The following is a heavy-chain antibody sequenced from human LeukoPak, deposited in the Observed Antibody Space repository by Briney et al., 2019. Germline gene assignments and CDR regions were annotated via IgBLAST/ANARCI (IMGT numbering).Heavy chain of an antibody. CDR2: INHSGST. CDR1: GNSISSGYY. CDR3: ARDRGSPVGWFDP. D-gene: IGHD4-23*01. J-gene: IGHJ5*02. Sequence: PSETLSLTCAVSGNSISSGYYWGWIPQPPGKGLEWIGSINHSGSTYYNPYLKSRITISVDTSKNQFSLKLTSVTAADMAVYYCARDRGSPVGWFDPWGQGTLVTVSS. V-gene: IGHV4-38-2*02.